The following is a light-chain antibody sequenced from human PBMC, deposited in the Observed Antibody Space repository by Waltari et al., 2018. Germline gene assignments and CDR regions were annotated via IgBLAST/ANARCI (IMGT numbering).Light chain of an antibody. V-gene: IGKV1-8*01. CDR1: QSVTSY. J-gene: IGKJ2*01. CDR2: AVS. Sequence: AIRMTQSPSSFSASTGDTVTITCRANQSVTSYLAWYQQKPGRAPKLLLYAVSTLQSGIPSRFSGAGSGTDFTRTINCLQSEDFATYYCQQYYSYPYTFGQGTKLEI. CDR3: QQYYSYPYT.